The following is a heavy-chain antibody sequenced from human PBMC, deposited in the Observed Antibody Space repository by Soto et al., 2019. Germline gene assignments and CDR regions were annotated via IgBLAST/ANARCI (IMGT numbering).Heavy chain of an antibody. CDR2: INSDGSST. CDR1: GFTFCSYW. D-gene: IGHD3-10*01. V-gene: IGHV3-74*01. CDR3: AIDPSLLRFGAPRGFDP. J-gene: IGHJ5*02. Sequence: PGGSLRLSCAASGFTFCSYWMHWVRQAQGKGLVWVSRINSDGSSTSYADSVKGRFTISRDNAKNTLYLQMNSLRAEDTAVYYCAIDPSLLRFGAPRGFDPWGQGTLDPVSS.